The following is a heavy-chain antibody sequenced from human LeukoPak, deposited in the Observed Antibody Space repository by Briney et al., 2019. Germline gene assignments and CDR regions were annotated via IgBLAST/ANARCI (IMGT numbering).Heavy chain of an antibody. J-gene: IGHJ6*02. CDR3: ARGNYHAMDV. CDR2: IKGDGSST. V-gene: IGHV3-74*01. Sequence: PGGSLRLSCAASGFTFSNYWMHWVRQTPGEGLVCVSLIKGDGSSTTYADSVKGRFTISRDNVKNTVYLQMNSLRAEDTAVYYCARGNYHAMDVWGQGTTVTVSS. CDR1: GFTFSNYW.